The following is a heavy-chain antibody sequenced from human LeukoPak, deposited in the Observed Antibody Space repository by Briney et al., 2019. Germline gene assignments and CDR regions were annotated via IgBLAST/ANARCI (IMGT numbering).Heavy chain of an antibody. Sequence: PGGSLRLSCAASGFTVSSNYMSWVRQAPGKGLEWVSVIYSGGSTYYADSVKGRFTISRDNPKNTLYLQMNSLRAEDTAVYYCARDALRSYAFDIWGQGTMVTVSS. CDR2: IYSGGST. CDR1: GFTVSSNY. J-gene: IGHJ3*02. CDR3: ARDALRSYAFDI. D-gene: IGHD1-26*01. V-gene: IGHV3-66*01.